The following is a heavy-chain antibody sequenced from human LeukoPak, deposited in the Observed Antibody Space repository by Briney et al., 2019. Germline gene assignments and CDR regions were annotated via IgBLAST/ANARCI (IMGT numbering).Heavy chain of an antibody. CDR2: INHSGST. CDR1: GFTFSDYY. D-gene: IGHD3-10*01. V-gene: IGHV4-34*01. CDR3: ARRSFRGWFDP. J-gene: IGHJ5*02. Sequence: GSLRLSCAASGFTFSDYYMSWIRQPPGKGLEWIGEINHSGSTNYNPSLKSRVTISVDTSKNQFSLKLSSVTAADTAVYYCARRSFRGWFDPWGQGTLVTVSS.